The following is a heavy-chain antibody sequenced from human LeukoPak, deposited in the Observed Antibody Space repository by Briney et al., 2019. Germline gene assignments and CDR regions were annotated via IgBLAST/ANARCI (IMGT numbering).Heavy chain of an antibody. Sequence: PGGSLRLSCAASGFTFSTYWMHWVRRAPGKGLVWVSRINSDGSSTSYADSVKGRFTISRDNAKNTLYLQVNSLRVDDTAVYYCARAPWNYPKWFDPWGQGTLVTVSS. D-gene: IGHD1-7*01. CDR1: GFTFSTYW. CDR2: INSDGSST. CDR3: ARAPWNYPKWFDP. J-gene: IGHJ5*02. V-gene: IGHV3-74*01.